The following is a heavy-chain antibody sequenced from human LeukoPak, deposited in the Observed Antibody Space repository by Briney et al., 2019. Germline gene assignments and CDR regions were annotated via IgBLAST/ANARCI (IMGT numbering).Heavy chain of an antibody. CDR1: GGSISSSSYY. Sequence: PSETLSLTCTVSGGSISSSSYYWGWIRQPPGKGLEWIGSIYYSGSTYYNPSLKSRVTISVDTSKNQFSLKLSSVTAADTAVYYCARQSSSGYSFDYWGQGTLVTVSS. CDR2: IYYSGST. CDR3: ARQSSSGYSFDY. V-gene: IGHV4-39*01. J-gene: IGHJ4*02. D-gene: IGHD3-22*01.